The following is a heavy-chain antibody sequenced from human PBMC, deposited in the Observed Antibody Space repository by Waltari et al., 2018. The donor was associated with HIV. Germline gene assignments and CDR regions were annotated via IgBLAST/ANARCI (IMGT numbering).Heavy chain of an antibody. CDR2: SSRSSSSI. V-gene: IGHV3-48*01. CDR3: ARDINGGWGY. J-gene: IGHJ4*02. CDR1: GFTFSSYT. D-gene: IGHD7-27*01. Sequence: EVQLVESGGGLVQPGGSLRLSCAASGFTFSSYTMNWVRQDPGKGLEWVSYSSRSSSSIFYADSVKGRFTISRDNAKNSLYLQMNSLRVEDTAVYYCARDINGGWGYWGQGTLVTVAS.